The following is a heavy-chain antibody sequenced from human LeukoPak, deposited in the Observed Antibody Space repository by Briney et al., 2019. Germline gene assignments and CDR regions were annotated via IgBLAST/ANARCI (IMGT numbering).Heavy chain of an antibody. D-gene: IGHD6-19*01. CDR2: IIPIFGTA. V-gene: IGHV1-69*05. CDR3: ARWVISGWYASWFDP. J-gene: IGHJ5*02. CDR1: GGTFSSYA. Sequence: SVKVSCKASGGTFSSYAISWARQAPGQGLEWMGGIIPIFGTANYAQKFQGRVTITTDESTSTAYMELSSLRSEDTAVYYCARWVISGWYASWFDPWGQGTLVTVSS.